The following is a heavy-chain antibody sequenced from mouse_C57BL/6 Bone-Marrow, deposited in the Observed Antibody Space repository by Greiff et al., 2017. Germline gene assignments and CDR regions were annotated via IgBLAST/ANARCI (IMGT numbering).Heavy chain of an antibody. V-gene: IGHV14-4*01. J-gene: IGHJ2*01. Sequence: EVQLVESGAELVRPGASVKLSCTASGFNIKDDYMHWVKQRPEQGLEWIGWIDPENGDTEYASKFQGKATITADTSSNTAYLQLSSLTSEDTAVYYSATGLRSYFAYWGQGTTLTVSS. D-gene: IGHD1-1*01. CDR2: IDPENGDT. CDR3: ATGLRSYFAY. CDR1: GFNIKDDY.